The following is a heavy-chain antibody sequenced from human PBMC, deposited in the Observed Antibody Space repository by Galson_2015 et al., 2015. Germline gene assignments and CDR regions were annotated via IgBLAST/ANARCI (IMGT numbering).Heavy chain of an antibody. Sequence: SVKVSCKASGYTFISYGISWVRQAPGQGLEWMGWISAYNGNTNYAQKLQGRVTMTTDTSTSTAYMELRSLRSDDTAVYYCARDSRSYCSSTSCYTPFDSWGQATLGPVAS. J-gene: IGHJ4*02. V-gene: IGHV1-18*01. CDR3: ARDSRSYCSSTSCYTPFDS. CDR2: ISAYNGNT. CDR1: GYTFISYG. D-gene: IGHD2-2*02.